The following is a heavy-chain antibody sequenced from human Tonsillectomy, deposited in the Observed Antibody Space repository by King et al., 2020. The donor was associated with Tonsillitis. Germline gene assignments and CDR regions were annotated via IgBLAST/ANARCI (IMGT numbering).Heavy chain of an antibody. CDR3: AKDRGGGWYAQPPDH. CDR2: ISASGDYT. D-gene: IGHD6-19*01. V-gene: IGHV3-23*04. Sequence: QLVQSGGGLVQPGGSLRLSCAASGFTFSSHAMSWLRQSPGKGLEWVSGISASGDYTPYADSMKGRFTISRDNSKNTLYLEMNRLRADDTAVYYCAKDRGGGWYAQPPDHWGQGTLVTVSS. J-gene: IGHJ4*02. CDR1: GFTFSSHA.